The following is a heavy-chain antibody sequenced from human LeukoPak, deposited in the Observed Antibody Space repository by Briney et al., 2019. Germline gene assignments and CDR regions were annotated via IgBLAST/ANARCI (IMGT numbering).Heavy chain of an antibody. D-gene: IGHD3-10*01. J-gene: IGHJ4*02. Sequence: ASVRVSCKASGYTFTSYYMHWVRQAPGQGLEWMGIINPSGGSTSYAQKFQGRVTMTRDMSTSTVYMELRSLRSDDTAVYYCARAARDITMVRGRRYYFWGQRTLVTVSS. CDR1: GYTFTSYY. CDR2: INPSGGST. V-gene: IGHV1-46*01. CDR3: ARAARDITMVRGRRYYF.